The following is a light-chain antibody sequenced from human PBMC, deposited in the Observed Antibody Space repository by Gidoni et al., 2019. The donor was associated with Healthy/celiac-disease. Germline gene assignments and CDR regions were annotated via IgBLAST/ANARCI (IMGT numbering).Light chain of an antibody. CDR1: PSVSSY. CDR3: QQRSNWLWT. V-gene: IGKV3-11*01. CDR2: DAS. J-gene: IGKJ1*01. Sequence: EVVLTQFPATRSLSPGERATLSCRASPSVSSYLAWYQQTPGPAPRLLIYDASNRATGIPARFSGSGSGTDFTLTISSLEPEDFAVYYCQQRSNWLWTFGQGTKVEIK.